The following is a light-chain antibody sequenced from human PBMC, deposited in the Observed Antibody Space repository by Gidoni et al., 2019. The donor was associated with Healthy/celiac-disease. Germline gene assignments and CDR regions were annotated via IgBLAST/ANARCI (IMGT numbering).Light chain of an antibody. V-gene: IGKV1-9*01. J-gene: IGKJ3*01. Sequence: TITCWASQGISSYLAWYQQKPGKAPKLLIYAASTLQSGVPSRFSGSGSGTEFTLTISSLQPEDFATYYCKQLNSYPFTFXPXTKVDIK. CDR2: AAS. CDR1: QGISSY. CDR3: KQLNSYPFT.